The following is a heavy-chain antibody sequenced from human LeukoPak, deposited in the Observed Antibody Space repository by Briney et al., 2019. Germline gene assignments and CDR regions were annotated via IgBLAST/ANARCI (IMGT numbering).Heavy chain of an antibody. CDR1: GGSFSGYY. J-gene: IGHJ5*02. V-gene: IGHV4-34*01. D-gene: IGHD5-24*01. Sequence: SETLSLTCAVYGGSFSGYYWSWIRQPPGKGLEWIGEINHSGSTNYNPSLKSRVTISVDTSKNQFSLKLSSVTAADTAVYYCARFVSEMATIPRVNWFDPWGQGTLVTISS. CDR3: ARFVSEMATIPRVNWFDP. CDR2: INHSGST.